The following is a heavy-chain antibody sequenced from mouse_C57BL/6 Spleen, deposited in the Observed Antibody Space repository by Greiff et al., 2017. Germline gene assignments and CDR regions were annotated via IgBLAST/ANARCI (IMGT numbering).Heavy chain of an antibody. V-gene: IGHV1-50*01. J-gene: IGHJ1*03. Sequence: VQLQQPGAELVKPGASVKLSCKASGYTFTSYWMQWVKQRSGQGLEWIGEIDPSDSYTNYNQKFKGKATLTVDTSSSTAYMQLSSLTSEDSAVYYCARGYYGSRGYFDVWGTGTTVTVSS. CDR1: GYTFTSYW. CDR2: IDPSDSYT. CDR3: ARGYYGSRGYFDV. D-gene: IGHD1-1*01.